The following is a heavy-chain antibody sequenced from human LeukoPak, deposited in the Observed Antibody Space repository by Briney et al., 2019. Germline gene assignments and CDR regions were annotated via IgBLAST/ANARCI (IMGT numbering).Heavy chain of an antibody. J-gene: IGHJ4*02. Sequence: GGSLRLSCAVSRFAFSTYAMTWVRQAPGQGLEYVSTISSNGADTYYADSVKGRFTISRDNSKNTLYLQMNSLRAEDTAVYYCARDVGDGYNSAYFDYWGQGTLVTVSS. D-gene: IGHD5-24*01. CDR2: ISSNGADT. CDR1: RFAFSTYA. CDR3: ARDVGDGYNSAYFDY. V-gene: IGHV3-23*01.